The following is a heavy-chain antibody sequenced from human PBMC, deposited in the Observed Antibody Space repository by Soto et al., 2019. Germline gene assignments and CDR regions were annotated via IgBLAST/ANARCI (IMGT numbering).Heavy chain of an antibody. D-gene: IGHD3-9*01. J-gene: IGHJ4*02. Sequence: EVQLVESGGGLVKPGGSLRLSCAASGFTFSSYSMNWVRQAPGKGLEWVSSISSSSDYIYYADSVKGRFTISRDNAKNSLYLHMSRLRPEATAVYYCATRYPSPVYWGKGTLVTVAS. CDR1: GFTFSSYS. CDR2: ISSSSDYI. CDR3: ATRYPSPVY. V-gene: IGHV3-21*01.